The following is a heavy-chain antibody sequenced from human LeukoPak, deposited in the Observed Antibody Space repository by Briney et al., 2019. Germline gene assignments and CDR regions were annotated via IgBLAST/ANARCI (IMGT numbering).Heavy chain of an antibody. CDR3: ARAREGAKEVLRYFDWLIDY. V-gene: IGHV4-39*07. CDR1: GGSISSSSYY. J-gene: IGHJ4*02. D-gene: IGHD3-9*01. Sequence: SETLSLTCTVSGGSISSSSYYWGWIRQPPGKGLEWIGSIYYSGSTYYNPSLKSRVTISVDTSKNQFSLKLSSVTAADTAVYYCARAREGAKEVLRYFDWLIDYWGQGTLVTVSS. CDR2: IYYSGST.